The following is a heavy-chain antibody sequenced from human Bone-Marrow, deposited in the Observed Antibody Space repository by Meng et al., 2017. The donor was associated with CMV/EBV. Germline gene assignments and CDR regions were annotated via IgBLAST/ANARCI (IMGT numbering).Heavy chain of an antibody. CDR2: INPNSGGT. Sequence: ASVKVYCKASGYTFTGYYMHWVRQAPGQGLEWMGWINPNSGGTNYAQKFQGRVTMTRDTSISTAYMELSRLRSDDTAVYYCATCPPKQWLGTYYYYYGMDVWGQGTTVTVSS. D-gene: IGHD6-19*01. J-gene: IGHJ6*02. CDR1: GYTFTGYY. V-gene: IGHV1-2*02. CDR3: ATCPPKQWLGTYYYYYGMDV.